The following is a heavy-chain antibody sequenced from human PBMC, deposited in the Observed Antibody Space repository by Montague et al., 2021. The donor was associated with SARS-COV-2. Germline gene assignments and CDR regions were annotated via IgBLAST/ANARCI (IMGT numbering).Heavy chain of an antibody. CDR1: GGSISSGGYY. D-gene: IGHD6-19*01. Sequence: TLSLTCTVSGGSISSGGYYWSWIRQHPGKGLEWIGYIYYSGSTYYNPSLKGRVTISVDTSKNQFSLKLSSVTAADTAVYYCARGGSYSSGWSGVDYYYGMDVWGQGTTVTVSS. CDR3: ARGGSYSSGWSGVDYYYGMDV. CDR2: IYYSGST. V-gene: IGHV4-31*03. J-gene: IGHJ6*02.